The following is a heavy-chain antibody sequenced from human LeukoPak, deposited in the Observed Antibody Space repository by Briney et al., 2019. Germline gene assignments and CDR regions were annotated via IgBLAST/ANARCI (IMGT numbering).Heavy chain of an antibody. CDR3: ARGYCSSTSCFRLMDV. CDR2: IYYSGST. Sequence: SETLSLTCTVSGGSISSHYWSWIRQPPGKGLEWIGYIYYSGSTNYNPSLKSRVTISVDTSKNQFSLKLSSVTAADTAVYYCARGYCSSTSCFRLMDVWGKGTTVTVSS. V-gene: IGHV4-59*11. CDR1: GGSISSHY. D-gene: IGHD2-2*01. J-gene: IGHJ6*03.